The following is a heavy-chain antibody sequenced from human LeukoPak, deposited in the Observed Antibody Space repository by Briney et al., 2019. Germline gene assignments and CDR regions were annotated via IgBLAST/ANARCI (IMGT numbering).Heavy chain of an antibody. CDR2: ISYDGSNK. J-gene: IGHJ4*02. V-gene: IGHV3-30-3*01. D-gene: IGHD3-22*01. CDR3: ARDRDYYDSSGYYYVFDY. CDR1: GLTFSIYA. Sequence: GRSLRLSCAASGLTFSIYAMHWVRQAPGKGLEWVAVISYDGSNKYYADSVKGRFTISRDNSKNTLYLQMNSLRAEDTAVYYCARDRDYYDSSGYYYVFDYWGQGTLVTVSS.